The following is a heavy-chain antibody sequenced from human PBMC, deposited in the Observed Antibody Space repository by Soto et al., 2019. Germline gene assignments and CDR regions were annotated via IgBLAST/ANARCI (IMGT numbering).Heavy chain of an antibody. J-gene: IGHJ6*02. CDR1: GYTFTGYY. CDR3: ARDGPMVGSYGMDD. D-gene: IGHD3-10*01. Sequence: ASVKVSCKASGYTFTGYYMHWVRQAPGQGLEWMGWINPNSGGTNYAQKFQGWVTMTRDTSISTAYMELSRLRSDDTAVYYCARDGPMVGSYGMDDWGQGTTVTVSS. CDR2: INPNSGGT. V-gene: IGHV1-2*04.